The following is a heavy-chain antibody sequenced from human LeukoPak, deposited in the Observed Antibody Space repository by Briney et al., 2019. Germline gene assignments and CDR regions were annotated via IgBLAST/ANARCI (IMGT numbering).Heavy chain of an antibody. D-gene: IGHD3-10*01. J-gene: IGHJ4*02. CDR1: GFTFSSYG. Sequence: GGSLRLSCAASGFTFSSYGMHWVRQAPGKGLEWVAVIRYDGSNKYYADSVKGRSTISRDNSKNTLYLRMNSLRAEDTAVYYCAKDPGSGSYYFNYWGQGTLVTVSS. CDR2: IRYDGSNK. CDR3: AKDPGSGSYYFNY. V-gene: IGHV3-30*02.